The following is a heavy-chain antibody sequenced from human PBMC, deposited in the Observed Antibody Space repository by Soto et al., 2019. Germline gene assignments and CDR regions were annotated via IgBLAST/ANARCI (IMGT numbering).Heavy chain of an antibody. CDR3: AKGSYDFWSGYLDKYYGMDV. V-gene: IGHV3-23*01. CDR2: ISGSGGST. CDR1: GFTFSTYA. Sequence: GGSLRLSCAASGFTFSTYAMSWVRQAPGKGLEWVSCISGSGGSTYYADSVKGRFTISRDNSKNTVYLQMNRLRAEDTAVYYCAKGSYDFWSGYLDKYYGMDVWGQGTTVTVSS. J-gene: IGHJ6*02. D-gene: IGHD3-3*01.